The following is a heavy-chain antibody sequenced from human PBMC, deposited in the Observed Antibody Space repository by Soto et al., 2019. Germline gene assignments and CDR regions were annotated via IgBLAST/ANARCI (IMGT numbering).Heavy chain of an antibody. CDR1: GGSISSGGYY. J-gene: IGHJ4*02. CDR2: IHYNGNT. Sequence: SETLSLTCTVSGGSISSGGYYWSWLRPHNGKGLEWIGNIHYNGNTKYSPSLKSRVTMSVDTSKNHFSLKLISVTTADTAVYFCAREGNLGRWIQPLDSWGQGTLVTVSS. V-gene: IGHV4-61*03. CDR3: AREGNLGRWIQPLDS. D-gene: IGHD2-2*03.